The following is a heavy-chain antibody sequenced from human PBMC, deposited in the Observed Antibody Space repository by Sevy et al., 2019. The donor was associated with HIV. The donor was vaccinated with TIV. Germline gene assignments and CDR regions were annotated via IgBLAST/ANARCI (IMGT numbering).Heavy chain of an antibody. CDR1: GFTFSSYA. CDR2: ISASGAST. J-gene: IGHJ4*02. CDR3: TTERWGFFDTTTRYLLPYFDS. Sequence: GGSLRLSCAASGFTFSSYAMTWVRQAPGKGLEWVSGISASGASTYYADSVKGRFTISRDNSKNTLYLQINSLRAEDTAVYYCTTERWGFFDTTTRYLLPYFDSWGQGTRVTVSS. V-gene: IGHV3-23*01. D-gene: IGHD3-9*01.